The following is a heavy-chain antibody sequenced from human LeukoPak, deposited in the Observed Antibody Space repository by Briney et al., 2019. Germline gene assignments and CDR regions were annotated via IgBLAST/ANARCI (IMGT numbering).Heavy chain of an antibody. CDR3: ARPGIAAVLDGFDI. CDR2: IYYSGST. J-gene: IGHJ3*02. CDR1: GGSISSYY. D-gene: IGHD6-13*01. V-gene: IGHV4-59*12. Sequence: PSETLSLTCTVSGGSISSYYWSWIRQPPGKGLEWIGYIYYSGSTNYNPSLKSRVTISVDTSKNQFSLKLSSVTVADTAVYYCARPGIAAVLDGFDIWGQGTMVTVSS.